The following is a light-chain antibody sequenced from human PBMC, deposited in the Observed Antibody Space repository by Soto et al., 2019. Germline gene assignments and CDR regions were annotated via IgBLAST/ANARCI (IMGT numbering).Light chain of an antibody. CDR2: GAS. J-gene: IGKJ2*01. Sequence: EIVLTQSPGTLSLSPGERATLSCRASQSVSSYSLAWYQQKPGQAPRLLIGGASSRATGIPDRFSGSGSGTDFTLTISRLEPEDFAVYYCQHHISWPYAFGQGTKVDIK. CDR3: QHHISWPYA. CDR1: QSVSSYS. V-gene: IGKV3-20*01.